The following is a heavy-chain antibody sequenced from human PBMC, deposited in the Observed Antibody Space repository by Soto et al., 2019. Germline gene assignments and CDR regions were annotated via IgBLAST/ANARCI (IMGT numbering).Heavy chain of an antibody. J-gene: IGHJ3*02. D-gene: IGHD2-2*01. CDR2: IWYDGSYK. Sequence: GGSLRLSCTTSGFTFSGFGSHWVRQAPGKGLEWVASIWYDGSYKYYAGSVKGRFTISREDSKNAVYLQMNSLRAEDTALYYCARNMPEKSGAFDIWGQGTMVTVSS. CDR3: ARNMPEKSGAFDI. V-gene: IGHV3-33*01. CDR1: GFTFSGFG.